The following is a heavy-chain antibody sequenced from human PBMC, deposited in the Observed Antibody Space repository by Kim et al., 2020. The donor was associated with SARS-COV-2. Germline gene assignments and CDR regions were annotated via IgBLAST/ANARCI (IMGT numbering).Heavy chain of an antibody. J-gene: IGHJ4*02. V-gene: IGHV3-9*01. D-gene: IGHD6-6*01. CDR3: AKTWGVYSSSFIY. CDR1: GFTFGDYA. CDR2: ISWNSGSI. Sequence: GGSLRLSCAASGFTFGDYAMHWVRQAPGKGLEWVSGISWNSGSIGYADSVKGRFTISRDNAKNSLYLQMNSLRAEDTALYYCAKTWGVYSSSFIYWGQGTLVTVSS.